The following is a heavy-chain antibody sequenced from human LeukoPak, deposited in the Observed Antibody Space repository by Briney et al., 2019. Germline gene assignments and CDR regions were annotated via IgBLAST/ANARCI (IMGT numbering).Heavy chain of an antibody. CDR1: GGSISSYY. CDR3: ARAVTYYDFWSGSDAFDI. Sequence: SETLSLTCTVSGGSISSYYWTWIRQPPGKGLEWIGYIYYSGSTNYNSSLKSRVTISLDTSKNQFSLKLSSVTAADTAVYYCARAVTYYDFWSGSDAFDIWGQGTMVAVSS. V-gene: IGHV4-59*01. CDR2: IYYSGST. J-gene: IGHJ3*02. D-gene: IGHD3-3*01.